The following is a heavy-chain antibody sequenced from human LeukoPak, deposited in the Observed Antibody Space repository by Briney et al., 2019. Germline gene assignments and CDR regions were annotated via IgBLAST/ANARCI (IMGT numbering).Heavy chain of an antibody. J-gene: IGHJ4*02. D-gene: IGHD4-11*01. CDR2: INHSGST. V-gene: IGHV4-34*01. CDR1: GGSFSGYY. Sequence: EPSETLSLTCAVYGGSFSGYYWSWIRQPPGKGLEWIGEINHSGSTNYNPSLKSRVTISVDTSKNQFSLKLSSVTAADTAVYYCASGRHYTEGYWGQGTLVTVSS. CDR3: ASGRHYTEGY.